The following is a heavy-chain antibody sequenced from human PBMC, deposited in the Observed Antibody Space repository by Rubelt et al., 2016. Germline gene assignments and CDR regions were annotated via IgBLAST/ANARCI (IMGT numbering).Heavy chain of an antibody. J-gene: IGHJ3*02. CDR3: ARARSASHADGFDI. V-gene: IGHV3-21*01. CDR1: GFTFSNYN. Sequence: EAQLVESGGGLVKPGGSLRLSCAASGFTFSNYNMNWVRQAPGKGLEWVSSVTGGSFSIYYADTVKDRFTISRENAKNALYLQMNSLRVEDTAVYFCARARSASHADGFDIWGQGTMVTVSS. CDR2: VTGGSFSI.